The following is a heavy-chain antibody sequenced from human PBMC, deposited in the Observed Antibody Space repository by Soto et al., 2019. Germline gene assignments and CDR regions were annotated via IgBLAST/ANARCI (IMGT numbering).Heavy chain of an antibody. CDR1: KFTFSSYN. Sequence: GGSLRLSCAASKFTFSSYNMNWVRQAPGKGLEWVSYITPSSSTKYYADSVKGRFTISRDNAKNSLYLQMNSLRDEDTAVYYCARYDSGSYSHGMDVWGQGTTVTVSS. J-gene: IGHJ6*02. V-gene: IGHV3-48*02. CDR3: ARYDSGSYSHGMDV. D-gene: IGHD3-10*01. CDR2: ITPSSSTK.